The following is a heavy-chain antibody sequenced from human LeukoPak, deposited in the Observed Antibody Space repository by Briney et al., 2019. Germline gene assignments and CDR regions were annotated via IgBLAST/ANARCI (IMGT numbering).Heavy chain of an antibody. CDR3: ARDGPYTIFAAGGHFDY. D-gene: IGHD3-9*01. CDR1: GGTFSSYA. CDR2: IIPIFGTA. J-gene: IGHJ4*02. V-gene: IGHV1-69*13. Sequence: GASVKVSCKXSGGTFSSYAISWVRQAPGQGLEWMGGIIPIFGTANYAQKFQGRVTITADESTSTAYMELSSLRSEDTAVYYCARDGPYTIFAAGGHFDYWGQGTLVTVSS.